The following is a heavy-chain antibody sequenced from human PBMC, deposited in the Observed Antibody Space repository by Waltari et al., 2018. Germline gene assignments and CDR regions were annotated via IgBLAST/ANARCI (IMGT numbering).Heavy chain of an antibody. V-gene: IGHV3-7*01. CDR2: IKQDGSEK. J-gene: IGHJ4*02. CDR1: GFTFSSYW. Sequence: EVQLLESGGGLVQPGGSLRLSCAASGFTFSSYWMSRVRQAPGKGLEWVDNIKQDGSEKYYVDSVKGRFTISRDNAKNSLYLQMNSLRAEDTAVYYGAREIPVDERYYFDYWGQGTLVTVSS. CDR3: AREIPVDERYYFDY. D-gene: IGHD2-2*02.